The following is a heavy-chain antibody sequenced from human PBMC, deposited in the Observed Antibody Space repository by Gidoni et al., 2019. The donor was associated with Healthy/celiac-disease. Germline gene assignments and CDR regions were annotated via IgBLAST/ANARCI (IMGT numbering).Heavy chain of an antibody. CDR1: GFPFSSSG. J-gene: IGHJ4*02. CDR2: ISYDGSNK. CDR3: AKEYGSGSYPRWYFDY. D-gene: IGHD3-10*01. V-gene: IGHV3-30*18. Sequence: QVQLVESGGGVVQPGRSLRLSCAASGFPFSSSGMHWVRQAPGKGLEWVAVISYDGSNKYYADSVKGRFTISRDNSKNTLYLQMNSLRAEDTAVYYCAKEYGSGSYPRWYFDYWGQGTLVTVSS.